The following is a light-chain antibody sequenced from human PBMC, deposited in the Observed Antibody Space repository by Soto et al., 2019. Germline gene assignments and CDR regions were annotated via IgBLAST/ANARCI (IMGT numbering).Light chain of an antibody. CDR2: EVT. CDR1: SSDVGGYNY. Sequence: QSALAQPASVSGSPGQSITISCTGTSSDVGGYNYVSWYQQHPGKVPKLMIYEVTNRPSGVSNRFSGSKSVNTASLTISGLQAEDEADYYCSSYTSSRTYVFGTGTKAPS. J-gene: IGLJ1*01. V-gene: IGLV2-14*01. CDR3: SSYTSSRTYV.